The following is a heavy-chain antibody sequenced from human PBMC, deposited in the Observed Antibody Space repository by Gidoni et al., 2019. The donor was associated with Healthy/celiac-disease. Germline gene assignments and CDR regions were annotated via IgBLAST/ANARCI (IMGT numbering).Heavy chain of an antibody. J-gene: IGHJ4*02. CDR1: GFTFSSYG. D-gene: IGHD1-26*01. V-gene: IGHV3-30*18. Sequence: QVQLVESGGGVVQPGRSLRLSCAASGFTFSSYGMHWVRQAPGKGLEWVAVISYDGSNKYYADSVKGRFTISRDNSKNTLYLQMNSLRAEDTAVYYCAKGIVGATPPFDYWGQGTLVTVSS. CDR3: AKGIVGATPPFDY. CDR2: ISYDGSNK.